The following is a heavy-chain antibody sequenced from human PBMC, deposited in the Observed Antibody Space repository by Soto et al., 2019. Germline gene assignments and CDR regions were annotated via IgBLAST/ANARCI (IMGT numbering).Heavy chain of an antibody. CDR2: IDSGGST. V-gene: IGHV3-53*01. CDR3: ARAPRLRPSGGAFDI. Sequence: EVQLVESGGGLIQPGGSLRLSCAASGFTVSSNYMSWVRQAPGKGLEWVSVIDSGGSTYYADSVKGRFTISRDNSKNTLYLQMTSLRAEDTAVYYCARAPRLRPSGGAFDICGQGTMVTVSS. D-gene: IGHD5-12*01. J-gene: IGHJ3*02. CDR1: GFTVSSNY.